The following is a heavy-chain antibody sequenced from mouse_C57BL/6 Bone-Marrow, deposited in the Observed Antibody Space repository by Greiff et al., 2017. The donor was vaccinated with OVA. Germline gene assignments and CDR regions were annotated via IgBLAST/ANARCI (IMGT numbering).Heavy chain of an antibody. CDR1: EYEFPSHD. J-gene: IGHJ1*03. CDR2: INSDGGST. D-gene: IGHD1-1*01. CDR3: ARQGVEEGYWYFDV. Sequence: EVNVVESGGGLVQPGESLKLSCESNEYEFPSHDMSWVRKTPEKRLELVAAINSDGGSTYYPDTMERRFIISRDNTKKTLYLQMSSLRSEDTAVYYCARQGVEEGYWYFDVWGTGTTVTVSS. V-gene: IGHV5-2*01.